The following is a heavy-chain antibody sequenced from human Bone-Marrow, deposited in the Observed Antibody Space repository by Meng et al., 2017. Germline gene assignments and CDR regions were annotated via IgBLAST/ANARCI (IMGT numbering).Heavy chain of an antibody. CDR1: GDSISRSNW. CDR2: IYHSGNT. J-gene: IGHJ4*02. D-gene: IGHD6-13*01. V-gene: IGHV4-4*02. CDR3: ARKAVAGNFDY. Sequence: VQLQESGPGLVKPSGTLSLTCAVSGDSISRSNWWSWVRQPPGKGLEWIGEIYHSGNTNYNASLKSRVTLSIDKSKNQFSLKLSSVTAADTAVYYCARKAVAGNFDYWGQGTLVTVSS.